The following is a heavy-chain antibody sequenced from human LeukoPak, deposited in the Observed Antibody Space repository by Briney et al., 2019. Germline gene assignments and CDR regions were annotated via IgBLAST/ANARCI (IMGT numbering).Heavy chain of an antibody. D-gene: IGHD3-16*01. CDR1: GFTFSSYG. Sequence: PGGSLRLSCAASGFTFSSYGMHWVRQAPGKGLEWVAVISYDGSNKYYADSVKGRFTISRDNSKNTLYLQMNSLRAEDTAVYYCARVWGTYLLGAFDIWGQGTMVTVSS. V-gene: IGHV3-30*03. J-gene: IGHJ3*02. CDR3: ARVWGTYLLGAFDI. CDR2: ISYDGSNK.